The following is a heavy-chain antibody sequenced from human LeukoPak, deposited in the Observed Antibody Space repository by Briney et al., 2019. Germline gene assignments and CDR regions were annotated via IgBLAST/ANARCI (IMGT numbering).Heavy chain of an antibody. J-gene: IGHJ4*02. Sequence: GGSLRLSCAASGFTFSNYGMHWVRQPTGKGLEWVSAIGTAGDTYYRGSVKGRFTISRDISTNTLYLQMNSLRPDDTAMYYCAKDGGPIIRFLISGPDYWGQGTRVTVSS. CDR2: IGTAGDT. D-gene: IGHD5-12*01. CDR3: AKDGGPIIRFLISGPDY. V-gene: IGHV3-13*01. CDR1: GFTFSNYG.